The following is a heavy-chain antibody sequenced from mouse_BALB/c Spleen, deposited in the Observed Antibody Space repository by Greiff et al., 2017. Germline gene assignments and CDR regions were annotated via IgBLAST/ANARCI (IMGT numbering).Heavy chain of an antibody. CDR2: ISSGSSTI. Sequence: EVQLVESGGGLVQPGGSRKLSCAASGFTFSSFGMHWVRQAPEKGLEWVAYISSGSSTIYYADTVKGRFTISRDNPKNTLFLQMTSLRSEDTAMYYCATGNYACAYWGQGTLVTVSA. J-gene: IGHJ3*01. V-gene: IGHV5-17*02. CDR3: ATGNYACAY. D-gene: IGHD2-1*01. CDR1: GFTFSSFG.